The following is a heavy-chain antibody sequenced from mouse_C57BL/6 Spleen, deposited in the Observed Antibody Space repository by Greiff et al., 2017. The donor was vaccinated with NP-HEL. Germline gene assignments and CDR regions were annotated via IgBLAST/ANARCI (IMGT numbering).Heavy chain of an antibody. CDR2: INPSSGYT. D-gene: IGHD1-1*01. Sequence: QVQLKQSGAELARPGASVKMSCKASGYTFTSYTMHWVKQRPGQGLEWIGYINPSSGYTKYNQKFKDKATLTADKSSSTAYMQLSSLTSEDSAVYYCARGDYGSSSWFAYWGQRTLVTVSA. CDR3: ARGDYGSSSWFAY. CDR1: GYTFTSYT. J-gene: IGHJ3*01. V-gene: IGHV1-4*01.